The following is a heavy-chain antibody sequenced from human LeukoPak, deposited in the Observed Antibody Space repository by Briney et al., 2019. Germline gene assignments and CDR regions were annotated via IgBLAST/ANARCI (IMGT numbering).Heavy chain of an antibody. CDR3: AGSIADNDFDY. CDR2: IYTSGST. Sequence: SETLSLTCTVSGGSISSYYWSWIRQPAGKGLEWIGRIYTSGSTNCNPSLKSRVTMSVDTSKNQFSLKLSSVTAADTAVYYCAGSIADNDFDYWGQGTLVTVSS. CDR1: GGSISSYY. D-gene: IGHD6-6*01. J-gene: IGHJ4*02. V-gene: IGHV4-4*07.